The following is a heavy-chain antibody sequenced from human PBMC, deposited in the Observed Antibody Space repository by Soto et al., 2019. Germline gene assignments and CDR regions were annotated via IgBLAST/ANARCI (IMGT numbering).Heavy chain of an antibody. CDR2: IYYSGST. CDR1: GGSISSYY. D-gene: IGHD3-10*01. Sequence: SETLCLTCTVSGGSISSYYWRWIRQPPGKGLEWIGDIYYSGSTNYNPSLKSRVTISVDTSKNQFSLKLSSVTAADTAVYFCARRYGLSAFDIWGQGTMVTVS. V-gene: IGHV4-59*08. CDR3: ARRYGLSAFDI. J-gene: IGHJ3*02.